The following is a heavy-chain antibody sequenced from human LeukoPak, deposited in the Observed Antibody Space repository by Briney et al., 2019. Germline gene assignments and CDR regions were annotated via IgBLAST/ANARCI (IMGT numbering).Heavy chain of an antibody. CDR1: GFTLSSHA. CDR3: AKDQWELRGYYYGMDV. D-gene: IGHD1-26*01. CDR2: ISGSVGRT. V-gene: IGHV3-23*01. J-gene: IGHJ6*02. Sequence: SGGSLRLSCAASGFTLSSHAMSWVRQAPGKGLEWVSGISGSVGRTYYADSVKGRFTISRDTSKNTVYLQMNSLRAEDTAVYYCAKDQWELRGYYYGMDVWGQGTTVTVSS.